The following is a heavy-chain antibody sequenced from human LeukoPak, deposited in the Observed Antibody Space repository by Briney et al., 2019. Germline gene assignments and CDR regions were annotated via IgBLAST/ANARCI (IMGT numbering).Heavy chain of an antibody. D-gene: IGHD2-2*01. V-gene: IGHV4-59*08. J-gene: IGHJ6*03. Sequence: SETLSLTCTVPGGTIRSYYWSWIRQPPGKGLEWIGYIYYSGSTNYNPSLKSRVTISVDTSKNQFSLKLSSVTAADTAVYYCARQYCSSTSCYDNYYYMDVWGKGTTVTVSS. CDR2: IYYSGST. CDR3: ARQYCSSTSCYDNYYYMDV. CDR1: GGTIRSYY.